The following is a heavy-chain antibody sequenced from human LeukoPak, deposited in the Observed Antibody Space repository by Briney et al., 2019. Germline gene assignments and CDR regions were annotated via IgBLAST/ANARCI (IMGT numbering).Heavy chain of an antibody. CDR1: GGSISSSSYY. V-gene: IGHV4-39*07. CDR3: ARETSQKGAHYMDV. Sequence: SETLSLTCTVSGGSISSSSYYWGWIRQPPGKGLEWIGSIYYSGSTYYNPSLKSRVTISVDTSRNQFSLKLSSVTAADTAVYYCARETSQKGAHYMDVWGKGTTITISS. CDR2: IYYSGST. D-gene: IGHD3-16*01. J-gene: IGHJ6*03.